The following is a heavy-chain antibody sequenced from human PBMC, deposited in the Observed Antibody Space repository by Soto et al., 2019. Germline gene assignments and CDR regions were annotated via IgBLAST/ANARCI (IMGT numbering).Heavy chain of an antibody. Sequence: PGGSLRLSWAASGFTFSSYAMHWVRQAPGKGLEWVAVISYDGSNKYYADSVKGRFTISRDNSKNTLYLQMNSLRAEDTAVYYCATWGSIPGDYWGQGTLVTVSS. J-gene: IGHJ4*02. CDR1: GFTFSSYA. CDR3: ATWGSIPGDY. V-gene: IGHV3-30-3*01. D-gene: IGHD3-16*01. CDR2: ISYDGSNK.